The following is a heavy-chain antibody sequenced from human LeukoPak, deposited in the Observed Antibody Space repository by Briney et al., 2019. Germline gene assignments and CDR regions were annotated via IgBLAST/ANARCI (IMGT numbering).Heavy chain of an antibody. D-gene: IGHD2/OR15-2a*01. Sequence: PGGSLRLSCAASGFTFHDYAMHWVRQAPGKGLEWVSGISWNSGSVVYADSVKGRFTISRDNAKSSLYLQMNSLRAEDTALYYCAKRSRLGTTYCFDYWGQGTLVTVSS. CDR1: GFTFHDYA. V-gene: IGHV3-9*01. J-gene: IGHJ4*02. CDR3: AKRSRLGTTYCFDY. CDR2: ISWNSGSV.